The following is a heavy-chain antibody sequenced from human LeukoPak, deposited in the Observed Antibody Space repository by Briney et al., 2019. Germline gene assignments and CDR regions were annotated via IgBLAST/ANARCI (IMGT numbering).Heavy chain of an antibody. CDR2: IIPIFGTA. V-gene: IGHV1-69*13. CDR1: GGTFSSYA. D-gene: IGHD5-18*01. Sequence: ASVKVSCKXSGGTFSSYAISWVRQAPGQGLEWMGGIIPIFGTANYAQKFQGRVTITADESTSTAYMELSSLRSEDTAVYYCARGRGYSYVGSFDYWGQGTLVTVSS. J-gene: IGHJ4*02. CDR3: ARGRGYSYVGSFDY.